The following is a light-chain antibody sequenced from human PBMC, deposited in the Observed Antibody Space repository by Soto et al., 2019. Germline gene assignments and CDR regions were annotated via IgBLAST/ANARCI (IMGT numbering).Light chain of an antibody. V-gene: IGKV3-20*01. CDR2: GAS. CDR1: QSVSSSF. CDR3: QQYGSSPRYT. Sequence: EIVLTQSPGTLSLSPGERATLSCRAIQSVSSSFLAWYQQKPGQAPRLFIFGASSRATGIPDRFSGSGSGTDFTLTISRLEPEDFAMYYCQQYGSSPRYTFGQGTKLEIK. J-gene: IGKJ2*01.